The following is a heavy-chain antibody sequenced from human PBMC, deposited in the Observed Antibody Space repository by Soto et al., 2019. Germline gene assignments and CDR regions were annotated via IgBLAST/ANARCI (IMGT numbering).Heavy chain of an antibody. J-gene: IGHJ4*02. Sequence: GGSLRLSCAASGFTFSSYAMSWVRQAPGKGLKWVSAISGSGGSTYYADSVKGRFTISRDNSKNTLYLKMNSLRAEDTAVYYCAKIRELRYFDWLLSFDYWGQGTLVTVSS. V-gene: IGHV3-23*01. CDR3: AKIRELRYFDWLLSFDY. D-gene: IGHD3-9*01. CDR2: ISGSGGST. CDR1: GFTFSSYA.